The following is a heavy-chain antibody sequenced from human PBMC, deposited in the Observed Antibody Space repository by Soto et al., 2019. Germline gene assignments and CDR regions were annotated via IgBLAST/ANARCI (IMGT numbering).Heavy chain of an antibody. CDR1: GYSVSSGYF. Sequence: PSETLSLTCVVSGYSVSSGYFGGWIRQPPGKGLEWIGSISHSGGTYYNPSLKSRVTLSINTSKNQLFLTMSSVIAADTAVYSCAKDLGGGSHDYWGQGALVTVSS. CDR3: AKDLGGGSHDY. V-gene: IGHV4-38-2*02. D-gene: IGHD3-16*01. CDR2: ISHSGGT. J-gene: IGHJ4*02.